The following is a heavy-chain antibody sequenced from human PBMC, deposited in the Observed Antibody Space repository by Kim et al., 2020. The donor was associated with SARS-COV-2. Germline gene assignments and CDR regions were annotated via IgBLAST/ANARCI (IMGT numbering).Heavy chain of an antibody. J-gene: IGHJ3*02. V-gene: IGHV1-46*01. Sequence: ASVKVSCKASGYTFTSYYMHWVRQAPGQGLEWMGIINPSGGSTSYAQKFQGRVTMTRDTSTSTVYMELSSLRSEDTAVYYCARRGHKIEAAARAFDIWGQGTMVTVSS. CDR3: ARRGHKIEAAARAFDI. CDR1: GYTFTSYY. D-gene: IGHD6-13*01. CDR2: INPSGGST.